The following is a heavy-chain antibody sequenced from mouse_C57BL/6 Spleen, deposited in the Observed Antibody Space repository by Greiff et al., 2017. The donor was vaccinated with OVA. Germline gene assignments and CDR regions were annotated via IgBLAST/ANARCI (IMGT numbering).Heavy chain of an antibody. J-gene: IGHJ3*01. Sequence: QVQLKQPGAELVKPGASVKLSCKASGYTFTSYWMHWVKQRPGQGLEWIGMIHPNSGSTNYNEKFKSKATLTVDKSSSTAYMQLSSLTSEDSAVYYCARTIGDSSSWFAYWGQGTLVTVSA. CDR1: GYTFTSYW. D-gene: IGHD1-1*01. V-gene: IGHV1-64*01. CDR2: IHPNSGST. CDR3: ARTIGDSSSWFAY.